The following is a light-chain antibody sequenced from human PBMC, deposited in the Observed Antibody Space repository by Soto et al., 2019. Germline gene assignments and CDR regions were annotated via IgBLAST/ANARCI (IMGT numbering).Light chain of an antibody. CDR1: QSIRSNY. V-gene: IGKV3-20*01. J-gene: IGKJ1*01. CDR3: QQYGSSPRT. Sequence: EIVLTQSPGTLSLSPGERATLSCRASQSIRSNYVAWYQQKPGQGPRLLIYGASSRATGIPDRFSGSGSGTDFTRIISRLEPEDFAMYYCQQYGSSPRTFGQGTKVDIK. CDR2: GAS.